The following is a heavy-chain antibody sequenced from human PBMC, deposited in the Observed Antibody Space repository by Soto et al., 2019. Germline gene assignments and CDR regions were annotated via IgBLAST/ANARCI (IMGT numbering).Heavy chain of an antibody. CDR3: ARDRQGFYGEQHYYGMDV. CDR2: IYYSGST. J-gene: IGHJ6*02. V-gene: IGHV4-59*01. D-gene: IGHD4-17*01. Sequence: SETLSLTCTVSGGSISSYYWSWMRQPPGKGLEWIGYIYYSGSTNYNPSLKSRVTISVDTSKNQFSLKLSPVTAADTAVYYCARDRQGFYGEQHYYGMDVWGQGTTVTVSS. CDR1: GGSISSYY.